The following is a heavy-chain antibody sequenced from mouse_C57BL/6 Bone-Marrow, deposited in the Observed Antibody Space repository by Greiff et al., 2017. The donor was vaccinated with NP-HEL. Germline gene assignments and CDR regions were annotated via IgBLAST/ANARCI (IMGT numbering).Heavy chain of an antibody. CDR3: ARYGNSFTDY. J-gene: IGHJ2*01. D-gene: IGHD2-10*02. Sequence: EVQLVESGRGLVKPGGSLKLSCAASGFTFSSYVMSWVRQTPEKRLEWVATISDGGSYTYYPDNVKGRFTISRDNTKNNLYLQMSHLKSEDTAMYYCARYGNSFTDYWGQGTTLTVSS. V-gene: IGHV5-4*01. CDR1: GFTFSSYV. CDR2: ISDGGSYT.